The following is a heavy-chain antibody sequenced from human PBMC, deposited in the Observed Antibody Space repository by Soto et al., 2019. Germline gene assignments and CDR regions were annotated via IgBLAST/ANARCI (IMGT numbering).Heavy chain of an antibody. CDR2: INPTGSMT. J-gene: IGHJ3*02. CDR1: GYSFITSYH. V-gene: IGHV1-46*01. Sequence: ASVKVSCKASGYSFITSYHMHWVRQAPGQGLEWMGIINPTGSMTRYSQKFQGRLTMTRDTSTATDYMELSNLTSEDTGVYFCARDTDYDHDAFDMWGQGTRVTVSS. D-gene: IGHD4-17*01. CDR3: ARDTDYDHDAFDM.